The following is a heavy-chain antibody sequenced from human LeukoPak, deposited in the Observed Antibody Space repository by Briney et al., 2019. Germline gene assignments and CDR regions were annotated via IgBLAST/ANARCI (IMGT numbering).Heavy chain of an antibody. Sequence: PSETLSLTCAVYGGSFSGYYWSWIRQPPGKELEWIGEINHSGSTNYNPSLKSRVTISVDTSKNQSSLKLSSVTAADTAVYYCARRLGFGGIAVAGTRSRYYFDYWGQETLVTVSS. CDR2: INHSGST. V-gene: IGHV4-34*01. CDR1: GGSFSGYY. D-gene: IGHD6-19*01. J-gene: IGHJ4*02. CDR3: ARRLGFGGIAVAGTRSRYYFDY.